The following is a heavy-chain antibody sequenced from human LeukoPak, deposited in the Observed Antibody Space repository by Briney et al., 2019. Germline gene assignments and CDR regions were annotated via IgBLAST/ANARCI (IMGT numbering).Heavy chain of an antibody. CDR3: ARHGAGYSGYENFDY. CDR1: GGSINSYY. V-gene: IGHV4-59*08. Sequence: SETLSLTCTVSGGSINSYYWSWIRQPPGKGLEWIGYIYYSGNTNYNPSLKSRVTISVDTSKNQFSLKLSSVTAADTAVYYCARHGAGYSGYENFDYWGQGTLVTVSS. D-gene: IGHD5-12*01. CDR2: IYYSGNT. J-gene: IGHJ4*02.